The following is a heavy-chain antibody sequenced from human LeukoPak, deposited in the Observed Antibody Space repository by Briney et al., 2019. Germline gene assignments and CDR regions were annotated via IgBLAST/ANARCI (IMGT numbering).Heavy chain of an antibody. CDR2: ISRSGDTI. J-gene: IGHJ4*02. D-gene: IGHD6-25*01. CDR1: GLTFNNDE. Sequence: GGSLRLSCAASGLTFNNDEINWVRQAPGKGLEWLSYISRSGDTIYYADSVQGRFTISRDNAKNSVYLQMNSLRVEDTALYYCAREASTYAPSGPFYFDSWGQGTLVTVSS. CDR3: AREASTYAPSGPFYFDS. V-gene: IGHV3-48*03.